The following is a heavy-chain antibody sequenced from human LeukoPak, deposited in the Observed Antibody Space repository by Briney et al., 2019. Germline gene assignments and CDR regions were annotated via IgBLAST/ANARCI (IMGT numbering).Heavy chain of an antibody. Sequence: GGSLRLSCAASGFTVSSNYMSWVRQAPGKGLEWVSVIYSGGSTYYADPVKGRFTISRDNSKNTLYLQMNSLRAEDTAVYYCARKARDTFRYFDWSRAGWFDPWGQGTLVTVSS. CDR3: ARKARDTFRYFDWSRAGWFDP. D-gene: IGHD3-9*01. J-gene: IGHJ5*02. CDR2: IYSGGST. V-gene: IGHV3-66*01. CDR1: GFTVSSNY.